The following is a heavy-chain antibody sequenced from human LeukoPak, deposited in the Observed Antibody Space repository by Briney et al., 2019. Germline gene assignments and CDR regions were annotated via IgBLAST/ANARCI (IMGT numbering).Heavy chain of an antibody. D-gene: IGHD6-13*01. CDR2: ISSSSSYI. CDR3: ARGGGSWYYEYFQH. CDR1: GFTFSSYS. Sequence: PGGSLRLSCAASGFTFSSYSMNWVRQAPGKGLEWVSSISSSSSYIYYADSVKGRFTISRDNAKNSLYLQMNSLRAEDTAVYYCARGGGSWYYEYFQHWGQGTLVTVSS. J-gene: IGHJ1*01. V-gene: IGHV3-21*01.